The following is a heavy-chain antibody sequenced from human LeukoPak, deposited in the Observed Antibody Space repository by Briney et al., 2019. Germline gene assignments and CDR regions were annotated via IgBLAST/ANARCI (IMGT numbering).Heavy chain of an antibody. J-gene: IGHJ4*02. CDR2: IYHSGST. Sequence: SETLSLTCSVSGYSISSGFYWGWIRQPPGKGLEWIGGIYHSGSTHYNPSLKSRVTISVDTSKNQFALKLSSVTAADTAVYYCASPQRVSSCWWDFDYWGQGTLVTVSS. CDR1: GYSISSGFY. D-gene: IGHD6-19*01. CDR3: ASPQRVSSCWWDFDY. V-gene: IGHV4-38-2*02.